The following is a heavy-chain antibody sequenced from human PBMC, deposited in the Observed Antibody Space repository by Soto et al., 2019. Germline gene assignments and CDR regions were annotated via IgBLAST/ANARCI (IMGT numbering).Heavy chain of an antibody. CDR1: GYIFIHCF. V-gene: IGHV1-46*01. D-gene: IGHD3-3*01. CDR3: ARSLGETTSIFDY. CDR2: INPSSGTT. Sequence: QVQLVQSGAEMKQPGASVKLSCQASGYIFIHCFMHWVRQAPGQGLEWMGGINPSSGTTTYAQKFQGRVPVTRDTSTSTVYMELSSLGSGDTAMYYCARSLGETTSIFDYWGQGSLVTVSA. J-gene: IGHJ4*02.